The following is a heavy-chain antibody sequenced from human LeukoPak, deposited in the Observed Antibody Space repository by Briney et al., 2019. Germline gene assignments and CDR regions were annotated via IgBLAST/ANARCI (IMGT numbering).Heavy chain of an antibody. CDR3: ARGPDCDSTNCYVGIYFQH. V-gene: IGHV1-18*01. CDR2: IGAYNGDT. J-gene: IGHJ1*01. D-gene: IGHD2-2*01. Sequence: VASVKVSCKASGYTFTTYGISWVRQAPGQGLEWMGWIGAYNGDTRHSQKFQGRVTMTTDTSTSTAYMELRSLRSDDTAVYYCARGPDCDSTNCYVGIYFQHWGQGTLVTVSS. CDR1: GYTFTTYG.